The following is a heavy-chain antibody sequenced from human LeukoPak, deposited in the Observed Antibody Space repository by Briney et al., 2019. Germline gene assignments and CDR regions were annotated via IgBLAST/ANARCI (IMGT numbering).Heavy chain of an antibody. V-gene: IGHV1-2*02. J-gene: IGHJ5*02. Sequence: ASVNVSCKACGYTFTDFYRHWVRQAPGQRLEWMGWINPNSGGTKYAQKFQGRVTMTRDTSITTAYMDLSSLRSDDTAVYYCARDPVPALAGSPTWGERYPVTVSS. CDR2: INPNSGGT. D-gene: IGHD6-19*01. CDR3: ARDPVPALAGSPT. CDR1: GYTFTDFY.